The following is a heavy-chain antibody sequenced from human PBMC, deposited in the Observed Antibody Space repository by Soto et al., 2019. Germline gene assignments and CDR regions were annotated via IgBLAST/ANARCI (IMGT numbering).Heavy chain of an antibody. Sequence: EVQLVESGGGLVKPGGSLRLSCAASGFTFSSYSMNWVRQAPGKGLEWVSSISSSSSYIYYADSVKGRFTISRDNAKNSLYLQMNSLRAEDTAVYYCARVPSHYDSSGGNWFDPWGQGTLVTVSS. CDR3: ARVPSHYDSSGGNWFDP. CDR2: ISSSSSYI. V-gene: IGHV3-21*01. CDR1: GFTFSSYS. J-gene: IGHJ5*02. D-gene: IGHD3-22*01.